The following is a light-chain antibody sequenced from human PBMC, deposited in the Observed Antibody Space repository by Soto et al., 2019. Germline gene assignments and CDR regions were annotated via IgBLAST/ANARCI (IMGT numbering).Light chain of an antibody. V-gene: IGKV2-30*02. J-gene: IGKJ2*01. CDR2: KVS. CDR3: MQGTHWPYT. Sequence: DVVMTQSPLSLPVTLGQPASISCRSTQSLVHSDGNTHLNWFQQRPGQSPRRLICKVSNRDSGVPDRSSGSASGTDFTLKISRVEAEDVGVYYCMQGTHWPYTFGQGTKLEIK. CDR1: QSLVHSDGNTH.